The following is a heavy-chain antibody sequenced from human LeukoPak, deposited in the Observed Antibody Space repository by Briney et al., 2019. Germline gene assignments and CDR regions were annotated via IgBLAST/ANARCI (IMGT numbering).Heavy chain of an antibody. J-gene: IGHJ4*02. D-gene: IGHD3-10*01. V-gene: IGHV6-1*01. CDR3: ARDQLGRNGETSPFDY. Sequence: PSQTLSLTCAISGDSVSSKSAAWNWIRQSPSRGLEWLGRTYYRSKWYDDYAEPVKSRITIKSDTSKNQFSLQLNSVTPEDTAVYYCARDQLGRNGETSPFDYWGQGTLVTVSS. CDR2: TYYRSKWYD. CDR1: GDSVSSKSAA.